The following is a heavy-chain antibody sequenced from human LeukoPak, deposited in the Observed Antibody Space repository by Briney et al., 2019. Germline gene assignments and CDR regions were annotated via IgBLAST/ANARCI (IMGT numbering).Heavy chain of an antibody. V-gene: IGHV3-23*01. D-gene: IGHD3-3*01. CDR1: GFTFGDYA. Sequence: PGGSLRPSCAASGFTFGDYAMSWVRQAPGKGLEWVAAISGSGRKTYYKESVKGRFTTSRDNPKRMLFLQMDSLRADDTAVYYCARERESSGYFDSWGQGILVTVS. CDR3: ARERESSGYFDS. J-gene: IGHJ5*01. CDR2: ISGSGRKT.